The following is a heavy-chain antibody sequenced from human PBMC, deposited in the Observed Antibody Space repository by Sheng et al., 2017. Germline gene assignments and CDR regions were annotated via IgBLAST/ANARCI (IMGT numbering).Heavy chain of an antibody. D-gene: IGHD2-2*01. J-gene: IGHJ6*02. V-gene: IGHV4-59*01. CDR2: IYYSGST. CDR1: GGSISSYY. Sequence: QVQLQESGPGLVKPSETLSLTCTVSGGSISSYYWSWIRQPPGKGLEWIGYIYYSGSTNYNPSLKSRVTISVDTSKNQFSLKLSSVTAADTAVYYCARDYIVLVPAATRGHYYYYGMDVWGQGTTV. CDR3: ARDYIVLVPAATRGHYYYYGMDV.